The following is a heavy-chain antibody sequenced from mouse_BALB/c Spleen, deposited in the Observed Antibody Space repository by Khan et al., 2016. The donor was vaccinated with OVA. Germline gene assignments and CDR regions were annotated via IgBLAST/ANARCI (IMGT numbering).Heavy chain of an antibody. V-gene: IGHV1-77*01. CDR1: GYTFTDYV. Sequence: QVQLQQSGPELVKPGASVKMSCKASGYTFTDYVMNWVKQRNGQGLEWIGQIYTGSDSTYYNEKFKGKATLTADRSSSTAYMQLSNLTSEDSAVYCCARAGWDMFAYGGQGTLVTVSA. CDR3: ARAGWDMFAY. J-gene: IGHJ3*01. CDR2: IYTGSDST. D-gene: IGHD3-3*01.